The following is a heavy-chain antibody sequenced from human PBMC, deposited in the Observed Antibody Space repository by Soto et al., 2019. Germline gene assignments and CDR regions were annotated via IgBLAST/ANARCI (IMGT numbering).Heavy chain of an antibody. Sequence: QVQLVQSGAEVKKPGASVKVSCKASGYTFTGYYMHWVRQAPGQGLEWMGWINPNSGGTNYAQKFQGRVTMTRDTSISTAYMELSRLRSDDTAVYYCARVPGCSGGSCYSRRYFVLWGRGTLVTVSS. V-gene: IGHV1-2*02. D-gene: IGHD2-15*01. CDR1: GYTFTGYY. CDR3: ARVPGCSGGSCYSRRYFVL. CDR2: INPNSGGT. J-gene: IGHJ2*01.